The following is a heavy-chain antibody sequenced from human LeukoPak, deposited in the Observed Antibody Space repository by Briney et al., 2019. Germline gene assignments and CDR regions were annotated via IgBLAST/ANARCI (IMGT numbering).Heavy chain of an antibody. J-gene: IGHJ4*02. CDR3: AKSTGYGLIDY. CDR2: IYSSGNT. Sequence: PSETLSLTCAVSGASISSSNYYWGWVRQSPGKGLEWIGNIYSSGNTYYNASLKSRVTMYIDTSKNQFSLKLSSVTAADTAMYYCAKSTGYGLIDYWGQGTLVTVSS. CDR1: GASISSSNYY. D-gene: IGHD5-12*01. V-gene: IGHV4-39*01.